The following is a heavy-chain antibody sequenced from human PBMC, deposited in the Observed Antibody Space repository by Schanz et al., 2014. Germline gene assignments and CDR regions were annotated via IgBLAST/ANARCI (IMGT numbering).Heavy chain of an antibody. CDR3: VRDSFFAFDY. Sequence: EVQLLESGGGLIQPGGSLRLSCAASGFTFSDAWMSWVRQAPGKGLEWVSAISGSGGSTYYADSVKGRFTMSRDNAKNSVFLQMNSLRAEDTAVYYCVRDSFFAFDYWGQGTLVTVSS. D-gene: IGHD3-3*01. CDR2: ISGSGGST. J-gene: IGHJ4*02. V-gene: IGHV3-23*01. CDR1: GFTFSDAW.